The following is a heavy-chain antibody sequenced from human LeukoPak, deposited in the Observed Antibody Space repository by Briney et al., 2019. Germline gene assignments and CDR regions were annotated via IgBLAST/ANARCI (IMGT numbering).Heavy chain of an antibody. CDR3: ARKAQYNGHYPLDY. Sequence: GGSLGLSCAASGFTFTSYSMSWVRQAPGKGLEWVSGTSDRGDYTYYADSVKGRFTISRDSSKNTLFLQMNSLRAEDTALYFCARKAQYNGHYPLDYWGQGTLVTVSS. V-gene: IGHV3-23*01. D-gene: IGHD1-7*01. CDR2: TSDRGDYT. CDR1: GFTFTSYS. J-gene: IGHJ4*02.